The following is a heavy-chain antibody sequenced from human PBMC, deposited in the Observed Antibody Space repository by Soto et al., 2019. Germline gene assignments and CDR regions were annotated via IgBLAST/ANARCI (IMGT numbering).Heavy chain of an antibody. V-gene: IGHV1-69*01. CDR1: GGTFSSYA. CDR3: ARDVEDIVLMVYASDTYYYYGMDV. Sequence: QVQLVQSGAEVKKPGSSVKVSCKASGGTFSSYAISWVRQAPGQGLAWMGGIIPIFGTANYAQKFQGRVTITADESTSTAYMELSSLRSEDTAVYYCARDVEDIVLMVYASDTYYYYGMDVWGQGTTVTVSS. J-gene: IGHJ6*02. CDR2: IIPIFGTA. D-gene: IGHD2-8*01.